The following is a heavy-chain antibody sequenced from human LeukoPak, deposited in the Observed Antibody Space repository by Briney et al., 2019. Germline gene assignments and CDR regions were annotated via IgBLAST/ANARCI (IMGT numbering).Heavy chain of an antibody. CDR3: ARDPDPLRPPSN. J-gene: IGHJ4*02. V-gene: IGHV1-69*13. Sequence: SVKVSCKASGGTFSSYAISWVRQAPGQGLEWMGGIIPIFGTANYAQKFQGRVTITADESTSTAYMELSSLRSEDTAVYYCARDPDPLRPPSNWGQGTLVTVSS. CDR2: IIPIFGTA. CDR1: GGTFSSYA. D-gene: IGHD3-16*01.